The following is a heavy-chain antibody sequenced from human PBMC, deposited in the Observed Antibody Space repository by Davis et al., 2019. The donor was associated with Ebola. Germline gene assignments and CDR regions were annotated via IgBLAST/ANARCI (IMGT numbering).Heavy chain of an antibody. CDR2: FDPEEGKT. Sequence: AASVKVSCKVSGYTVTQLSPHWVRQAPGIGLEWMGGFDPEEGKTIYAQKFQGRLTMTEDTSTDTAYMELSSLRPEDTAVYYCATNRVERNQMLGRYYYYGMDVWGQGTTVTVS. D-gene: IGHD2-2*01. CDR3: ATNRVERNQMLGRYYYYGMDV. J-gene: IGHJ6*02. CDR1: GYTVTQLS. V-gene: IGHV1-24*01.